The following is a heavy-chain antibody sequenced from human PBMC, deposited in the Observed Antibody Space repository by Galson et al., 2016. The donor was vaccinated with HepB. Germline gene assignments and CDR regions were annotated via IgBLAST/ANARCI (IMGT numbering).Heavy chain of an antibody. CDR3: ARVDYTDEGINV. CDR1: GFTFNDYW. Sequence: SLRLSCAASGFTFNDYWMTWVRQAPGKGLEWVANLSPDGTDKRYAGSVKGRFTNSRDNPNNSVFLQMSSLRAEDTALYYCARVDYTDEGINVWGQGTTVTVSS. V-gene: IGHV3-7*01. CDR2: LSPDGTDK. D-gene: IGHD4-11*01. J-gene: IGHJ6*02.